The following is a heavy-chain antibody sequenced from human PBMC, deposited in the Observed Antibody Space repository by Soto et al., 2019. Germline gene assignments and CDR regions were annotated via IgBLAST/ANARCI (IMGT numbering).Heavy chain of an antibody. CDR1: GGSFSSFG. D-gene: IGHD5-12*01. V-gene: IGHV1-69*13. J-gene: IGHJ1*01. CDR3: AREGSGYNL. Sequence: ASVKVSCKASGGSFSSFGISWVRQAPGQGLEWMGGIIPVFGRPNYAQRFRGRLTITADESTNTVYLELIDLRSEDTAVYYCAREGSGYNLWGQGTQVTVSS. CDR2: IIPVFGRP.